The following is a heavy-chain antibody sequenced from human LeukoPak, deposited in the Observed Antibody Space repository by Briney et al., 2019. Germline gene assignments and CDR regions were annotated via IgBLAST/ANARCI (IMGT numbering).Heavy chain of an antibody. V-gene: IGHV3-20*04. Sequence: GGSLRLSCAASGFTFDDYGMSWVRQAPGKGLEWVSGINWNGGSTGYADSVKGRFTISRDNAKNSLYLQMNSLRAEDTAVYYCARDPGIQRHRGFDPWGQGTLVTVSS. CDR2: INWNGGST. CDR3: ARDPGIQRHRGFDP. D-gene: IGHD5-18*01. J-gene: IGHJ5*02. CDR1: GFTFDDYG.